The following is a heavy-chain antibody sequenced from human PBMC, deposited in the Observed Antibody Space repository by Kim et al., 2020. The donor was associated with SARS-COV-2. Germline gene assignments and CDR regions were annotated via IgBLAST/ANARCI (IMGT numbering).Heavy chain of an antibody. Sequence: ASVKVSCKASGYTFTSYGISWVRQAPGQGLEWMGWISAYNGNTNYAQKLQGRVTMTTDTSTSTAYMELRSLRSDDTAVYYCARDTNYDYVWGSYRPVGFDPWGQGTLVTVSS. J-gene: IGHJ5*02. CDR3: ARDTNYDYVWGSYRPVGFDP. CDR1: GYTFTSYG. CDR2: ISAYNGNT. D-gene: IGHD3-16*02. V-gene: IGHV1-18*04.